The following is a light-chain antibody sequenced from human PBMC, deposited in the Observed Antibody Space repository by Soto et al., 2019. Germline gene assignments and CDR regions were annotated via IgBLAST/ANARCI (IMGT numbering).Light chain of an antibody. CDR2: DAS. V-gene: IGKV1-5*01. Sequence: DLQMTQSPYTLSASVGDRVTITCRASQSISTWLAWYQQKPGKAPYLLIFDASTLESGVPSRFSGSGSETEFTLTISSLQPDDFATYYCQQYKSFSTFGQGTKVELK. CDR3: QQYKSFST. CDR1: QSISTW. J-gene: IGKJ1*01.